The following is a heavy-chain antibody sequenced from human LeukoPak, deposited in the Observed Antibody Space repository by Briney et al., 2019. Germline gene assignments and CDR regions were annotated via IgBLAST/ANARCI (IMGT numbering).Heavy chain of an antibody. CDR2: IIPIFGTA. J-gene: IGHJ4*02. CDR3: AVRGDSSGWIGVDY. V-gene: IGHV1-69*01. Sequence: GSSVKVSCKASGGTFSSYAISWVRQAPGQGLEWMGGIIPIFGTANYAQKFQGRVTITADESTSTAYMELSSLRSEDTAVYYCAVRGDSSGWIGVDYWGQGTLVTVSS. D-gene: IGHD6-19*01. CDR1: GGTFSSYA.